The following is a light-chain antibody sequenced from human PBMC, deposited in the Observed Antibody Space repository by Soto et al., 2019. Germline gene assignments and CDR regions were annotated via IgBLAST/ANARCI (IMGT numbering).Light chain of an antibody. J-gene: IGKJ3*01. Sequence: EIVLTQSPGTLALSPGERATLSCRASQSVSSNYLTWYQQKPGQAPRLLIHGASSRATGIPDRFSGSGSGTDFTLTNSRLEPEDFAVYYCQQYGSSPFTFGPGTKVDIK. V-gene: IGKV3-20*01. CDR1: QSVSSNY. CDR2: GAS. CDR3: QQYGSSPFT.